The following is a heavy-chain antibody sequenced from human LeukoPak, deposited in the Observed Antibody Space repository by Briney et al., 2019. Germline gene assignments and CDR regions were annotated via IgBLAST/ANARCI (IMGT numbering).Heavy chain of an antibody. D-gene: IGHD1-1*01. CDR2: IIPILGIA. CDR3: VRDPREPANDLDY. Sequence: ASVKVSCKASRGTFSSYAISWVREAPGQGGEWRGRIIPILGIANYAQKFQGRVTITADKSTGTAYMELSSMRSEDTAIYYCVRDPREPANDLDYWGRGTLVTVSS. V-gene: IGHV1-69*04. J-gene: IGHJ4*01. CDR1: RGTFSSYA.